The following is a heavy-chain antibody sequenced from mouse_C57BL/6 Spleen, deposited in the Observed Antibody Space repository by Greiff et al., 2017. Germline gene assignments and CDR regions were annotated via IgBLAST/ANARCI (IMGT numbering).Heavy chain of an antibody. CDR3: ARDGGGYCVRCFAY. CDR1: GYTFTSYW. CDR2: IYPGSGNT. J-gene: IGHJ3*01. V-gene: IGHV1-55*01. D-gene: IGHD2-3*01. Sequence: QVQLQQPGAELVKPGASVKMSCKASGYTFTSYWMTWVKQRPGQGLEWIGDIYPGSGNTNYNEKFKGKATLTVDTSSSTAYMQLSSLTSEDSAVSCWARDGGGYCVRCFAYWGQGTLVTVSA.